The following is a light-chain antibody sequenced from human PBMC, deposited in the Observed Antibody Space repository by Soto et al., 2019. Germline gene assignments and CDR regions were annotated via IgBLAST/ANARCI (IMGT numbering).Light chain of an antibody. V-gene: IGKV3-20*01. J-gene: IGKJ4*01. CDR3: QQYSSSPLT. CDR2: GAS. CDR1: QSVSSSY. Sequence: EIVLTQSPCTLSLSPGERAALSCGASQSVSSSYLAWYQQKPGQTPRLLIYGASSRATGIPDRFSGSGSGTDFTLTISRLEPEDYAVYYCQQYSSSPLTFGGGTKVDIK.